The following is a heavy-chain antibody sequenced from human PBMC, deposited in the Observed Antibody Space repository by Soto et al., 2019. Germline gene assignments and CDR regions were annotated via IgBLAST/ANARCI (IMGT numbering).Heavy chain of an antibody. CDR1: GYTFTGYY. Sequence: GASVKVSCKASGYTFTGYYMHWVRQAPGQGLEWVGWISAYNGNTNYAQKLQGRVTMTTDTSTSTAYMELRSLRSDDTAVYYCARDVYSSRHWFDPWGQGTLVTVSS. V-gene: IGHV1-18*04. D-gene: IGHD6-13*01. J-gene: IGHJ5*02. CDR2: ISAYNGNT. CDR3: ARDVYSSRHWFDP.